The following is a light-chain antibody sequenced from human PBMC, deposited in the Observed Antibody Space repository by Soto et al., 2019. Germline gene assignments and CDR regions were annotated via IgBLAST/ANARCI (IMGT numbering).Light chain of an antibody. J-gene: IGLJ2*01. CDR3: SSFTSRDTLVV. CDR1: SSDVGGYNF. Sequence: QSALTQPASVSGSPGQSITISCTGTSSDVGGYNFVSWYQHHPAKAPKLMIYDVSNRPSGVSNRFSGSKSGNTASLTISGLQAEDEAHYYCSSFTSRDTLVVFGGGTKLTGL. V-gene: IGLV2-14*03. CDR2: DVS.